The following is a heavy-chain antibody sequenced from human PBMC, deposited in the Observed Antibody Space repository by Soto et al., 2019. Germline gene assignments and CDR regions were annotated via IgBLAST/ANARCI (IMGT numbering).Heavy chain of an antibody. J-gene: IGHJ4*02. Sequence: EVELLESGGGLVQPGGSLRLSCAASGFTFSTYAMSWVSQAPGKGLEWVSGISGGGGTTHYAESVKGRFIISRDNSKSTVYLQMHSLRADDTAVYYCAKEGGSIGGWFGRKFDSWGQGTQVTVSS. V-gene: IGHV3-23*01. CDR3: AKEGGSIGGWFGRKFDS. D-gene: IGHD3-16*01. CDR2: ISGGGGTT. CDR1: GFTFSTYA.